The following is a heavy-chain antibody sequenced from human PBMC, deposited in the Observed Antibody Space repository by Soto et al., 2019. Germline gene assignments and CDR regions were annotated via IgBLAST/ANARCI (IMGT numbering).Heavy chain of an antibody. Sequence: GASVKVSCKASGYTFTSYGISWVRQAPGQGLEWMGWIIPLLDIADYAQKFQGRVTITADKSTSTAYMELSSLRSEDTAVYYCARGRTYYDILTGLDAFDIWGQGTMVTVSS. CDR1: GYTFTSYG. J-gene: IGHJ3*02. CDR3: ARGRTYYDILTGLDAFDI. CDR2: IIPLLDIA. D-gene: IGHD3-9*01. V-gene: IGHV1-69*10.